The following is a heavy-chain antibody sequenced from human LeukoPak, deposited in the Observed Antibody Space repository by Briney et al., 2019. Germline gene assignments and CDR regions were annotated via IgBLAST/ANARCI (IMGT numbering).Heavy chain of an antibody. CDR3: ARRAAGTLRWFDP. CDR2: INHSGST. D-gene: IGHD6-13*01. Sequence: SETLSLTCAVYGGSFSGYYWSWIRQPPGKGLEWIGEINHSGSTNYNPSLKSRVTISVDTSKNQFSLKLSSVTAADTAVYYCARRAAGTLRWFDPWGQGTLVTVSS. J-gene: IGHJ5*02. CDR1: GGSFSGYY. V-gene: IGHV4-34*01.